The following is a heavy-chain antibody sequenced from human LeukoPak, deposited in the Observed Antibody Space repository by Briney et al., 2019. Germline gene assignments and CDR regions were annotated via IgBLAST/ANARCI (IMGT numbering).Heavy chain of an antibody. CDR1: GFSLSTSGVG. J-gene: IGHJ4*02. CDR2: IYWDDDK. CDR3: AHRQLDTAMATFDY. D-gene: IGHD5-18*01. Sequence: SGPTLVKPAQTLTLTCTFSGFSLSTSGVGVGWIRQPPGKALEWLALIYWDDDKRYSPSLKSRLTITKDTSKNQVVLTMTNMDPVDTATYYCAHRQLDTAMATFDYWGQGTLVTVSS. V-gene: IGHV2-5*02.